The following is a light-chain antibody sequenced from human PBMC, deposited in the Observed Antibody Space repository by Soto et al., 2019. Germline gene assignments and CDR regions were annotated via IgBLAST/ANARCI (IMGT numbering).Light chain of an antibody. CDR1: VSDVGGYNA. V-gene: IGLV2-14*01. CDR3: SSYEIGAIYV. J-gene: IGLJ1*01. Sequence: QSALTQPASVSGSPGQSITISCTGSVSDVGGYNAVSWYQQHPGTAPILVIYDVRRPPSGVSNRFSGSKSDNTASLTISGLQAEDYVDYYCSSYEIGAIYVFGPGTNVTVL. CDR2: DVR.